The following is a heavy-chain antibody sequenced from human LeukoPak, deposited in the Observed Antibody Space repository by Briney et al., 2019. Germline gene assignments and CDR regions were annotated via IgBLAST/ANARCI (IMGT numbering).Heavy chain of an antibody. D-gene: IGHD3-10*01. V-gene: IGHV1-3*01. CDR3: ARGRGVRVNAFDI. CDR2: INAGNGNT. J-gene: IGHJ3*02. CDR1: GYTFTSYY. Sequence: ASVKVSCKASGYTFTSYYIHWVRQAPGQRLEWMGWINAGNGNTKYSQKFQGRVTITRDTSASTAYMELSSLRSEDTAVYYCARGRGVRVNAFDIWGQGTMVTVSS.